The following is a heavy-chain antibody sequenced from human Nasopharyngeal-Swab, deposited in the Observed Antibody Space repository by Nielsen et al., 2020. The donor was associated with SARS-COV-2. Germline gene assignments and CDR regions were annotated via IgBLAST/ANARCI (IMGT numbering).Heavy chain of an antibody. CDR2: IYYSGST. Sequence: IRQPPGQGLEWIGSIYYSGSTYYDPSLKSRVTISVDTSKNQFSLKLSSVTAADTAVYYCAGERGRGGSWNYYYYYMDVWGKGTTVTVSS. CDR3: AGERGRGGSWNYYYYYMDV. D-gene: IGHD3-10*01. V-gene: IGHV4-39*07. J-gene: IGHJ6*03.